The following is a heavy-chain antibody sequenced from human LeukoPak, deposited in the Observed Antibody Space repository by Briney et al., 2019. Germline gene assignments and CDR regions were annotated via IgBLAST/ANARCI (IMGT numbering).Heavy chain of an antibody. CDR2: IYYSGST. Sequence: SETLSLTCTVSGGSISSSSYYWAWIRQPPGKGLEWIGSIYYSGSTYYNPSLKSRVTISVDTSKNQFSLKLSSVTAADTAVYYCARGRDSSSWYGVYYYYYYMDVWGKGTTVTISS. J-gene: IGHJ6*03. CDR3: ARGRDSSSWYGVYYYYYYMDV. CDR1: GGSISSSSYY. D-gene: IGHD6-13*01. V-gene: IGHV4-39*01.